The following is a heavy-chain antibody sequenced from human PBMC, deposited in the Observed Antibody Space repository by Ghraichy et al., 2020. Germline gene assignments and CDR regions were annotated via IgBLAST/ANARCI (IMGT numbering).Heavy chain of an antibody. J-gene: IGHJ4*02. CDR1: AYAFTDFY. Sequence: ASVKVSCKASAYAFTDFYIHWVRQAPGQGLEWMGWINPLSGGTNYAQKFQGGVTMTRDTSISTAYMEMRRLKSDDTAIYYCARGTPPGSSGYLVTDYWGQGTLVTVSS. D-gene: IGHD3-22*01. V-gene: IGHV1-2*02. CDR3: ARGTPPGSSGYLVTDY. CDR2: INPLSGGT.